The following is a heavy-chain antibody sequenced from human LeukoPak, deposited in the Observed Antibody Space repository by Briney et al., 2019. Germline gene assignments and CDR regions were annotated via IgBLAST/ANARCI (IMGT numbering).Heavy chain of an antibody. CDR1: GFTFSTYG. CDR2: IRYDGSNK. Sequence: PGGSLRLSCAASGFTFSTYGMHWVRQAPGKGLEWVAFIRYDGSNKYYADSVKGRFTISRANSKNTLYLQMNSLRAEDTAVYYCAKDGSAEPWNWFDPWGQGTLVTVSS. D-gene: IGHD1-26*01. J-gene: IGHJ5*02. CDR3: AKDGSAEPWNWFDP. V-gene: IGHV3-30*02.